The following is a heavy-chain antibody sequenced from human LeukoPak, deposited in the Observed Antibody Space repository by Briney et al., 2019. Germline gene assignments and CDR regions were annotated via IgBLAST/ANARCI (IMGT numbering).Heavy chain of an antibody. CDR1: GFTFSSYA. CDR2: ISYDGSNK. Sequence: QSGGSLRLSCAASGFTFSSYAMHWVRQAPGMGLEWVAVISYDGSNKYYADSVKGRFTISRDNSKNTLYLQMNSLRAEDTAVYYCARELDCSGGSCSFFDYWGQGTLVTVSS. J-gene: IGHJ4*02. D-gene: IGHD2-15*01. V-gene: IGHV3-30*04. CDR3: ARELDCSGGSCSFFDY.